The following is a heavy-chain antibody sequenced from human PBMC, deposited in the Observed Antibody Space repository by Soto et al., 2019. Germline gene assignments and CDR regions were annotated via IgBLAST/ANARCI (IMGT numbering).Heavy chain of an antibody. V-gene: IGHV3-30*03. CDR2: ITFNGSKE. J-gene: IGHJ4*02. CDR1: GFAFSRFG. CDR3: ATDPGAFAGAMRD. D-gene: IGHD3-16*01. Sequence: VQMVESGGGVGQPGGSLRLSCAGSGFAFSRFGMHWVRQAPGKGLEWVACITFNGSKEYYVDSVKGRFAISRNNSMNTLYLQMSSLGPEDTGVYYCATDPGAFAGAMRDWGRGALVTVSS.